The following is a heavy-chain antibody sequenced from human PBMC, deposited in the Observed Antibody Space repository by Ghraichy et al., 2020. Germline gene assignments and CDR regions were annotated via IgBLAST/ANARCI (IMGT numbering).Heavy chain of an antibody. D-gene: IGHD3-3*01. CDR1: GFTFSNAW. CDR2: IKSKTDGGTT. J-gene: IGHJ4*02. CDR3: TSKEEFWSADY. Sequence: GGSLRLSCAASGFTFSNAWMSWVRQAPGKGLEWVGRIKSKTDGGTTDYAAPVKGRFTISRDDSKNTLYLQMNSLKTEDTAVYYCTSKEEFWSADYWGQGTLVTVSS. V-gene: IGHV3-15*01.